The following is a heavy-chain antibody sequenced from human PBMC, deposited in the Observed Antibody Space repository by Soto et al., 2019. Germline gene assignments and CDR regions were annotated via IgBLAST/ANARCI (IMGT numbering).Heavy chain of an antibody. CDR2: IHYSGTT. CDR3: AAGEASSRNLAPYYLDF. J-gene: IGHJ4*02. CDR1: GGSMRNYF. V-gene: IGHV4-59*01. D-gene: IGHD6-13*01. Sequence: LSLTCTVSGGSMRNYFWTWIRQPPGKGLEWIGYIHYSGTTSFFPSYNPSLRSRVTISEDTSKNQFSLKLLSVTTADTAVYFYAAGEASSRNLAPYYLDFWGQGTLVTVSS.